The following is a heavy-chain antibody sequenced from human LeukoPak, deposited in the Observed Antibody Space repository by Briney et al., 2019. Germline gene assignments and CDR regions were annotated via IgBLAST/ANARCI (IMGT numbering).Heavy chain of an antibody. CDR1: GFTVSSNY. Sequence: GGSLRLSCAASGFTVSSNYMSWVRQAPGKGLEWVSVIYSGGSTYYADSVKGRFTISRDNSKNTLYLQMNSLRAEDTAVYYCARDLYSSGPDWFDPWGQGTLVTVSS. CDR2: IYSGGST. J-gene: IGHJ5*02. CDR3: ARDLYSSGPDWFDP. V-gene: IGHV3-66*02. D-gene: IGHD6-19*01.